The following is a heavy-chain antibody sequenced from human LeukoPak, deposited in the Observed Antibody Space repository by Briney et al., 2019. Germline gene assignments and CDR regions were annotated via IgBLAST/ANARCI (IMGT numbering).Heavy chain of an antibody. CDR1: VFTFNTYN. Sequence: GGPLRLSCAASVFTFNTYNMHGARHARGRGLEWVTAISYEGNKKFCADSVKRRFTISRDNFKNTVYVQMNGLRAEDTAVYYCARGRVMAWAYGSGSYYVDSWGQGTLVTVSS. V-gene: IGHV3-30*17. CDR3: ARGRVMAWAYGSGSYYVDS. D-gene: IGHD3-10*01. CDR2: ISYEGNKK. J-gene: IGHJ4*02.